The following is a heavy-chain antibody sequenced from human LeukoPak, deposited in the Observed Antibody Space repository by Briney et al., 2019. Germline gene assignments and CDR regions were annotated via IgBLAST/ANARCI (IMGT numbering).Heavy chain of an antibody. CDR1: GFTFSSYS. V-gene: IGHV3-48*01. D-gene: IGHD3-22*01. CDR2: ISSTSSTV. CDR3: ARDFHRRLYDSSGYYLY. Sequence: PGGSLRLSCAVSGFTFSSYSMTWVRQAPGKGLEWVSYISSTSSTVYYADSVKGRFTISRDNAKNSLYLQMNSLRAEDTAVYYCARDFHRRLYDSSGYYLYWGQGTLVTVSS. J-gene: IGHJ4*02.